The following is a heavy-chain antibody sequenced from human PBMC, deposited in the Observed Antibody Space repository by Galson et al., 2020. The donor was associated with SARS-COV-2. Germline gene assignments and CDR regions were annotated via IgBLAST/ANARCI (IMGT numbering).Heavy chain of an antibody. CDR3: ARDGGDYKINYYCYGMDV. CDR2: ISAYNGNT. J-gene: IGHJ6*02. CDR1: GYTFTSYG. D-gene: IGHD4-17*01. V-gene: IGHV1-18*01. Sequence: ASVKVSCKASGYTFTSYGITWVRQAPGQGLEWMGWISAYNGNTTYAQKLQGRVTMTTDTSTSTAYMELRSLRSDDTAVYYCARDGGDYKINYYCYGMDVWGQGTTVTVSS.